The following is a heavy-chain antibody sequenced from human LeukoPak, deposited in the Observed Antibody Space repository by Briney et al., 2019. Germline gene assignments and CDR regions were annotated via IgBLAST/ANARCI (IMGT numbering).Heavy chain of an antibody. D-gene: IGHD6-13*01. V-gene: IGHV4-39*07. CDR1: GASISTNSYY. CDR3: ASAAAGSYYFDY. Sequence: SETLSLTCTVSGASISTNSYYWGWIRQPPGKGLEWIGEINHSGSTNYNPSLKSRVTISVDTSKNQFSLKLSPVTAADTAVYYCASAAAGSYYFDYWGQGTLVTVSS. CDR2: INHSGST. J-gene: IGHJ4*02.